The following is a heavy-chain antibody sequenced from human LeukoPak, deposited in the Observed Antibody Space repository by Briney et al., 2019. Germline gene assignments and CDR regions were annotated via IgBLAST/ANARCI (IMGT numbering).Heavy chain of an antibody. Sequence: SETLSLTCTVSGGSISSRSYYWGWIRQPPGKGLEWIGTVYYRGSTYYSPSLKSRVTISVDTSKNQFSLKLSSVTAADTAVYYCARGPVEELLHNWFDPWGRGTLVTVSS. D-gene: IGHD2-15*01. J-gene: IGHJ5*02. CDR2: VYYRGST. CDR1: GGSISSRSYY. CDR3: ARGPVEELLHNWFDP. V-gene: IGHV4-39*01.